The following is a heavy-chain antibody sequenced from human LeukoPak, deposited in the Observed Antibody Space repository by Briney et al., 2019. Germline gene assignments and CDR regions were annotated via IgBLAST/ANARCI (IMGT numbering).Heavy chain of an antibody. CDR3: AKDLSIFEG. J-gene: IGHJ4*02. V-gene: IGHV3-23*01. CDR1: GFTFSSYA. CDR2: ISGSGGST. Sequence: GGSLRLSCAASGFTFSSYAMSRVREAPGKGLEWVSAISGSGGSTYYADSVKGRFTISRDNSKNTLYLQMNSLRAEGTAVYYCAKDLSIFEGWGQGTLVTVSS. D-gene: IGHD3-3*01.